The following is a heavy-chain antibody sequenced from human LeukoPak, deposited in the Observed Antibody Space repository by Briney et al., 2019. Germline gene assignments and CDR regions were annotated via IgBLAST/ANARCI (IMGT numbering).Heavy chain of an antibody. D-gene: IGHD6-13*01. CDR2: IYYSGST. Sequence: SETLSLTCTVSDGSISSYYWSWIRQPPGKGLEWIGYIYYSGSTNYNPSLKSRVTISVDTSKNQFSLKLSSVTAADTAVYYCARRNIAAAGGWFDPWGQGTLVTVSS. CDR3: ARRNIAAAGGWFDP. V-gene: IGHV4-59*01. J-gene: IGHJ5*02. CDR1: DGSISSYY.